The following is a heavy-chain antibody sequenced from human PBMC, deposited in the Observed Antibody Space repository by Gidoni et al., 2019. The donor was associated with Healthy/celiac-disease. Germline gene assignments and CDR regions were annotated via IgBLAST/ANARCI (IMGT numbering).Heavy chain of an antibody. CDR2: ISYDGSNK. J-gene: IGHJ5*02. CDR3: ARDPDSVYKVVTAGNWFDP. Sequence: QVQLVESGGGVVQPGRSLRLSCAAAGFTFSSYAMHWVRQAPGKGLEWVAVISYDGSNKYYADSVKGRFTISRDNSKNTLYLQMNSLRAEDTAVYYCARDPDSVYKVVTAGNWFDPWGQGTLVTVSS. D-gene: IGHD2-21*02. V-gene: IGHV3-30-3*01. CDR1: GFTFSSYA.